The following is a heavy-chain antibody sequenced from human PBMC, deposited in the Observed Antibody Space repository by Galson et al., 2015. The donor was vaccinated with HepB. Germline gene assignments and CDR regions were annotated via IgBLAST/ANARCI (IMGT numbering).Heavy chain of an antibody. CDR2: ISGSGSST. CDR3: ARSGALRASRRGYFDY. V-gene: IGHV3-23*01. CDR1: GFTFSTYA. Sequence: SLRLSCAASGFTFSTYAMSWVRQAPGKGPEWVSGISGSGSSTFYADSVKGRFTISRDSSKNTLYLQMSSLTVEDTAVYYCARSGALRASRRGYFDYWGHGTLVTVSS. J-gene: IGHJ4*01. D-gene: IGHD1-26*01.